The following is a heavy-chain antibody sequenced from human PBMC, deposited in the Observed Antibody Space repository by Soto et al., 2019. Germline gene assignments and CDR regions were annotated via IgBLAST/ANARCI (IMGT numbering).Heavy chain of an antibody. J-gene: IGHJ5*02. D-gene: IGHD6-19*01. CDR1: GGSISTYY. Sequence: SETLSLTCTVSGGSISTYYWSWIRQPPGKGLEWIGYIYYSGSTNYNPSLKSRVTISVDTSKNRFSLKLSSVTAADTAVYYCAREPVAGNGGWFDPWGQGTLVTVSS. V-gene: IGHV4-59*01. CDR3: AREPVAGNGGWFDP. CDR2: IYYSGST.